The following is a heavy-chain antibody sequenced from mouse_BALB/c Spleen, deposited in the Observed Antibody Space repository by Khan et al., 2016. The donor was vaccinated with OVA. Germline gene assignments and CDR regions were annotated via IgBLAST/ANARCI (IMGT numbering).Heavy chain of an antibody. Sequence: VQLKQSGPELMKPGASVKISCKASGYSFTSYYIHWVKQSHGETLEWIGYIDPFNGGTTYNQKFTGKATLTVDKSSSTAYMHLSSLTSEDSAVYYCARHGSISWFAYWGQGSLVTVSA. J-gene: IGHJ3*01. CDR1: GYSFTSYY. CDR3: ARHGSISWFAY. D-gene: IGHD1-1*01. CDR2: IDPFNGGT. V-gene: IGHV1S135*01.